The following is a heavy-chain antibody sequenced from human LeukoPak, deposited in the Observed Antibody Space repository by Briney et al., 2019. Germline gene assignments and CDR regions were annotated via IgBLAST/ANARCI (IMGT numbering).Heavy chain of an antibody. Sequence: ASVKVSCKASGNTFTGYYMHWVRQAPGQGLEWMGWINPNRGGTNYAQKFQGRVTMTRDTSISTAYMELSRLRSDDTAVYYCARASYYYDSSGYPGYYFDYWGQGTLVTVSS. CDR2: INPNRGGT. V-gene: IGHV1-2*02. CDR3: ARASYYYDSSGYPGYYFDY. CDR1: GNTFTGYY. J-gene: IGHJ4*02. D-gene: IGHD3-22*01.